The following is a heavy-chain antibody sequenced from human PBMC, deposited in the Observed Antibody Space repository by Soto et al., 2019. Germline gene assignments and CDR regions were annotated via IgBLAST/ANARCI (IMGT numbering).Heavy chain of an antibody. CDR1: GGTFSSYA. CDR3: ARGSLYCSSTSCYLKRNWFDP. Sequence: GASVKVSCKTSGGTFSSYAISWVRQAPGQGLEWMGGIVPIVDTSTYAQKFQGRVTITADESASTAYMELSSLRSEDAAVYYCARGSLYCSSTSCYLKRNWFDPWGQGTLVPVSS. J-gene: IGHJ5*02. V-gene: IGHV1-69*13. D-gene: IGHD2-2*01. CDR2: IVPIVDTS.